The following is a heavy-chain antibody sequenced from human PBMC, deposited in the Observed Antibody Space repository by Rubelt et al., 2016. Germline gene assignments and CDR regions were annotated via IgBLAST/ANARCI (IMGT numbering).Heavy chain of an antibody. V-gene: IGHV4-59*12. D-gene: IGHD6-19*01. Sequence: QVQLQESGPGLVKPSETLSLTCSVSGGSISSYYWSWIRQPPGKGLEWIGYIYYSGSTNYNPSLKRRVTISVDTSKNQFSLQLNSVVPEDTAVYYCARDLYNSGWRGTDYWGQGILVTVSS. CDR1: GGSISSYY. CDR2: IYYSGST. CDR3: ARDLYNSGWRGTDY. J-gene: IGHJ4*02.